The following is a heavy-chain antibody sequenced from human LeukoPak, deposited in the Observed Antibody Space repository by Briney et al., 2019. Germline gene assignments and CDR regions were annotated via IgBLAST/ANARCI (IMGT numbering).Heavy chain of an antibody. CDR3: AKDCYDYSASLGWFDP. CDR2: ISGSGGST. D-gene: IGHD4-11*01. V-gene: IGHV3-23*01. J-gene: IGHJ5*02. Sequence: PGGSLRLSCAASGFTFSSYSMNWARQAPGKGLEWVSAISGSGGSTYYADSVKGRFTISRDNSKNTLYLQMNSLRAEDTAVYYCAKDCYDYSASLGWFDPWGQGTLVTVSS. CDR1: GFTFSSYS.